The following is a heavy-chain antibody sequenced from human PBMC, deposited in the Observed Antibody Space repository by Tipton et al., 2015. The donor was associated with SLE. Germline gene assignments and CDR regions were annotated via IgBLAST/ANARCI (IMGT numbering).Heavy chain of an antibody. J-gene: IGHJ3*02. CDR2: MYTTGST. CDR1: GASVSRGSYY. Sequence: TLSLTCTVSGASVSRGSYYWSWIRQPAGKGLEWIGHMYTTGSTSYSPSLKGRVTISIDTSNNQFSLNLSSVTAADTAVYYCASYDFWSAYAFDIWGQGTMVTVSS. V-gene: IGHV4-61*09. D-gene: IGHD3-3*01. CDR3: ASYDFWSAYAFDI.